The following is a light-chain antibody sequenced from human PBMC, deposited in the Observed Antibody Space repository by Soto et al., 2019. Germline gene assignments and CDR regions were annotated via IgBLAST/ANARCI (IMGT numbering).Light chain of an antibody. CDR3: QQSYATVRT. Sequence: DLQMTQSPSSLSTSVGDRVTITCRASQGISTSLNWYQQKPGKAPRLLIYAASRLQSGVPARFSGSGAETDFTLTITSLQPEDFGIYYCQQSYATVRTFGGGTKVE. CDR2: AAS. J-gene: IGKJ4*01. V-gene: IGKV1-39*01. CDR1: QGISTS.